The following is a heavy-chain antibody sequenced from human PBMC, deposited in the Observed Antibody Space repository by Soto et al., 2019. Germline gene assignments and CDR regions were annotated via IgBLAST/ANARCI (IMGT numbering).Heavy chain of an antibody. Sequence: QSPGKGLDWIGYISDSGNTKYNPSLKSRVTISVDTSKNKFSLKVMSVTTADTAIYYCVRVLPGNSWSHLHCHAWRPETPVTAS. D-gene: IGHD6-13*01. V-gene: IGHV4-59*01. J-gene: IGHJ5*02. CDR3: VRVLPGNSWSHLHCHA. CDR2: ISDSGNT.